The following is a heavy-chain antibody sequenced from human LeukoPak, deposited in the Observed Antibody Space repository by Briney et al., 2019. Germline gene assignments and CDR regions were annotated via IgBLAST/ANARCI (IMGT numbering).Heavy chain of an antibody. J-gene: IGHJ4*02. D-gene: IGHD5-18*01. CDR3: ARNQGIQAPNDY. CDR2: INPNSGGT. V-gene: IGHV1-2*02. Sequence: ASVKVSCKASGYTFTSYYMHWVRQAPGQGLEWMGWINPNSGGTNYAQKFQGRVTMTRDTSISTAYMELSRLRSDDTAVYYCARNQGIQAPNDYWGQGTLVTVSS. CDR1: GYTFTSYY.